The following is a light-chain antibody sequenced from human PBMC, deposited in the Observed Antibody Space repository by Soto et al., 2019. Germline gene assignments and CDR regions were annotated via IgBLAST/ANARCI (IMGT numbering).Light chain of an antibody. Sequence: EIVLTQSPATLSLSPGERATLSCRASQSVNSYLAWYQQKPGQAPRLLIYDATSRATGIPARFSGSGSGTVFTITISSLEPEDFAVYYCQQRSKWPVTFGGGTKVEIK. CDR3: QQRSKWPVT. J-gene: IGKJ4*01. CDR2: DAT. CDR1: QSVNSY. V-gene: IGKV3-11*01.